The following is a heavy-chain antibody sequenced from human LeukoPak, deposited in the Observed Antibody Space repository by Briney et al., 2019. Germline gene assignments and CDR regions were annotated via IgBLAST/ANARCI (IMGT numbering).Heavy chain of an antibody. J-gene: IGHJ3*02. CDR1: GGSISSYY. D-gene: IGHD6-13*01. CDR2: IYTSGST. V-gene: IGHV4-4*07. CDR3: ARDTIAAATSMAFDI. Sequence: SETLSLTCTVSGGSISSYYWSWIRQPAGKGLEWIGRIYTSGSTNYNPSLKSRVTMSADTSKNQFSLKLSSVTAADTAVYYCARDTIAAATSMAFDIWGQGTMVTVSS.